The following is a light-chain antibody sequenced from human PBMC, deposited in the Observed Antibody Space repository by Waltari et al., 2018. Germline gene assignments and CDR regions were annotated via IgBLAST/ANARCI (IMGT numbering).Light chain of an antibody. CDR3: AAWDASLNGWM. J-gene: IGLJ3*02. CDR2: SND. Sequence: QSLLTQPPSASGTPGQRVIISCSGSSSNIGSNTVNWFQQLPGPAPKLLMYSNDERPSGVPDRFSGSKSGTSASLAISGLQSEDEADYYCAAWDASLNGWMFGGGTKLTVL. V-gene: IGLV1-44*01. CDR1: SSNIGSNT.